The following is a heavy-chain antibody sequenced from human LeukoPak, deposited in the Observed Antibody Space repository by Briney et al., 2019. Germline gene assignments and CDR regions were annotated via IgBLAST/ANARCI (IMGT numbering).Heavy chain of an antibody. CDR2: TYYRSKWYN. CDR3: AWALWGSGSYSGYFDY. J-gene: IGHJ4*02. V-gene: IGHV6-1*01. D-gene: IGHD3-10*01. CDR1: GDSVSSKNGA. Sequence: SQTLSLTCVVSGDSVSSKNGACNWIRQSPSRGLEWLGRTYYRSKWYNDYAVSVKSRIRINPDTSKNQFSLQLNSVTHEDTAVYYCAWALWGSGSYSGYFDYWGQGTLVTVSS.